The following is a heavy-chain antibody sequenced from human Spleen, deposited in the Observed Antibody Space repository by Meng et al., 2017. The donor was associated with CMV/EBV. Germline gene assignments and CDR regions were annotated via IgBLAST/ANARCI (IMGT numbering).Heavy chain of an antibody. D-gene: IGHD2/OR15-2a*01. CDR1: GGSISSYY. Sequence: VQLQESGTGLVKPSETLSLTCTVSGGSISSYYWSWIRQPAGKGLEWIGRIYTSGSTNYNPSLKSRVTMSVDTSKNQFSLKLSSVTAADTAVYYCARDGVRWRYFNWFDPWGQGTLVTVSS. V-gene: IGHV4-4*07. CDR2: IYTSGST. J-gene: IGHJ5*02. CDR3: ARDGVRWRYFNWFDP.